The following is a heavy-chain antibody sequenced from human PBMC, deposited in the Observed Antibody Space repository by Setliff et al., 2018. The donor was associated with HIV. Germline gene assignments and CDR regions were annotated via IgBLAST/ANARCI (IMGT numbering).Heavy chain of an antibody. CDR2: IKEDGSET. CDR3: ASVLFNRKGWHWDR. CDR1: GFIIRNHW. J-gene: IGHJ4*02. D-gene: IGHD6-19*01. Sequence: LRLSCAASGFIIRNHWMTWVRQAPGKGLEWVANIKEDGSETYFVDSLKGRFTASRDNARNSLYLQMNSLRAEDTAVYYCASVLFNRKGWHWDRWGQGTLVTVS. V-gene: IGHV3-7*03.